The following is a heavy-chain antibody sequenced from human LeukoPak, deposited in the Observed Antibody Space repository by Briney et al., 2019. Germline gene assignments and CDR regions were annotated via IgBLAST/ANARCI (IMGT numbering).Heavy chain of an antibody. D-gene: IGHD5-12*01. CDR2: ISAYNGNT. CDR1: GYTFTSYG. CDR3: ARYFRGYSGYVLGGMDV. Sequence: ASVKVSCKASGYTFTSYGISWVRQAPGQGLEWMGWISAYNGNTNYAQKLQGRVTMTTDTSTSTAYMELRSLRSDDTAVYYCARYFRGYSGYVLGGMDVWGQGTTVTVSS. J-gene: IGHJ6*02. V-gene: IGHV1-18*01.